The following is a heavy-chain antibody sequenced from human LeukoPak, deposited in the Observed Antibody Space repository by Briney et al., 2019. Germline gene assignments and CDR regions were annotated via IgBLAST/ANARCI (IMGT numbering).Heavy chain of an antibody. J-gene: IGHJ4*02. CDR1: GFTFSSYS. V-gene: IGHV3-21*01. Sequence: GGSLRLSCAASGFTFSSYSMNWVRQAPGKGLEWVSSISSSSSYIYYADSVKGRFTISRDSAKNSLYLQMNSLRAEDTAVYYCARDRGLRGFDYWGQGTLVTVSS. CDR3: ARDRGLRGFDY. D-gene: IGHD5/OR15-5a*01. CDR2: ISSSSSYI.